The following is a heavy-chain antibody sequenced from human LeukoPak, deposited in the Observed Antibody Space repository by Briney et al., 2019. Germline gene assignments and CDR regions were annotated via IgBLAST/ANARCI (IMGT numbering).Heavy chain of an antibody. V-gene: IGHV3-30*02. CDR3: AKDRRAWGSYPSYYFDY. CDR1: GFTFSNFG. CDR2: IRYDGSNK. J-gene: IGHJ4*02. Sequence: PGGSLRLSCAASGFTFSNFGIHWVRQAPGKGLEGGAFIRYDGSNKYYADSVKGRFTISRDNSKNTLYLQMNSLRAEDTAVYYCAKDRRAWGSYPSYYFDYWGQGTLVTVSS. D-gene: IGHD3-16*02.